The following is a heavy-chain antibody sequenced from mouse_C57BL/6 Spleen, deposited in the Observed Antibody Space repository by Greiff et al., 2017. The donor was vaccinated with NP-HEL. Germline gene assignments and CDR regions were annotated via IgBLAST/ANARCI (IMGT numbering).Heavy chain of an antibody. Sequence: QVQLKQPGAELVKPGASVKMSCKASGYTFTSYWITWVKQRPGQGLEWIGDIYPGSGSTNYNEKFKSKATLTVDTSSSTAYMQLSSLTSEDSAIDYCARFDYYGSSYRDYWGQGTTLTVSS. CDR1: GYTFTSYW. CDR3: ARFDYYGSSYRDY. D-gene: IGHD1-1*01. CDR2: IYPGSGST. V-gene: IGHV1-55*01. J-gene: IGHJ2*01.